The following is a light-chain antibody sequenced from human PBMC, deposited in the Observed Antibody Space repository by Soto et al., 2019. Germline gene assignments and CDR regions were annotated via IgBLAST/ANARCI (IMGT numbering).Light chain of an antibody. J-gene: IGKJ1*01. Sequence: DIQMTQSPSTLSASVGDRVVITCRARQSISSWLAWYQQKPGKAPKLLIYKASSLASGVPSRFSGSGSGTEFTLTISSLQPDDLATYHCQHYNSYPCMFGQGTKVEIK. CDR2: KAS. CDR3: QHYNSYPCM. V-gene: IGKV1-5*03. CDR1: QSISSW.